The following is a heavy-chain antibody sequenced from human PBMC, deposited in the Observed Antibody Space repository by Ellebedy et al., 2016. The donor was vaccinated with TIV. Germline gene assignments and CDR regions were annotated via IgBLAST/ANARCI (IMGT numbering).Heavy chain of an antibody. J-gene: IGHJ4*02. D-gene: IGHD2-15*01. V-gene: IGHV1-18*01. Sequence: ASVKVSXXASGYTFTSYGISWVRQAPGQGLEWMGWISAYNGNTNYAQKLQGRVTMTRDTSTSTVYMELSSLRSEDTAVYYCARGEYCSGGSCYNLGANFDYWGQGTLVTVSS. CDR2: ISAYNGNT. CDR3: ARGEYCSGGSCYNLGANFDY. CDR1: GYTFTSYG.